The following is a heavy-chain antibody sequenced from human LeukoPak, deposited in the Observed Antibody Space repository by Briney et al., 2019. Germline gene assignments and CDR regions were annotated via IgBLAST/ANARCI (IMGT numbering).Heavy chain of an antibody. D-gene: IGHD3-22*01. CDR3: ARDGDYYASSIYYSAFDI. Sequence: SETLSLTCTVSGGSISISSYYWGWIRQPPGKGLEWIGRIYYSGSTYYNPSLKSRVTISIDTSKNQFSLKLTSVTAADTAVYYCARDGDYYASSIYYSAFDIWGQGTMVTVSS. CDR1: GGSISISSYY. CDR2: IYYSGST. J-gene: IGHJ3*02. V-gene: IGHV4-39*07.